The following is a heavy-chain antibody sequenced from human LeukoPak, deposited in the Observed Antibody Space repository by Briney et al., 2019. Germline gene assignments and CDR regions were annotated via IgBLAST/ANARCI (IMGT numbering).Heavy chain of an antibody. J-gene: IGHJ3*02. CDR3: ARVGSGSYGAFDI. CDR2: IIPIFGTA. CDR1: GGTLSSYA. D-gene: IGHD1-26*01. V-gene: IGHV1-69*05. Sequence: SVKVSCKASGGTLSSYAISWVRQAPGQGLEWMGRIIPIFGTANYAQKFQGRVTITTDESTSTAYMELSSLRSEDTAVYYCARVGSGSYGAFDIWGQGTVVTVSS.